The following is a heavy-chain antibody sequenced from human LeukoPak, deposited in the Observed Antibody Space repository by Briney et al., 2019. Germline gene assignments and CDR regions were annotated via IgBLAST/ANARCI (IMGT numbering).Heavy chain of an antibody. CDR3: ARDLFDRYSGYNY. CDR1: GFTFSSYA. J-gene: IGHJ4*02. Sequence: GGSLRLSCAASGFTFSSYAMHWVRQAPGKGLEWVAVISYDGSNKYYADSVKGRFTISRDNSKNTLYLQMNSLRAEDTAVYYCARDLFDRYSGYNYWGQGTLVTASS. CDR2: ISYDGSNK. D-gene: IGHD5-12*01. V-gene: IGHV3-30*04.